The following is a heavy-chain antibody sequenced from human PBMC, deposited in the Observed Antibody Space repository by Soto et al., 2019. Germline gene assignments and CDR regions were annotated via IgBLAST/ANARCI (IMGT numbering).Heavy chain of an antibody. CDR1: GYSFTSYW. Sequence: PGESLKISCKGSGYSFTSYWISWVRQMPGKGLEWMGRIDPSDSYTNYSPSFQGHVTISADKSISTAYLQWSSLKASDTAMYYCARHMPVGAAVDYYYGMDVRGQGTTVTVSS. D-gene: IGHD6-13*01. CDR2: IDPSDSYT. J-gene: IGHJ6*02. V-gene: IGHV5-10-1*01. CDR3: ARHMPVGAAVDYYYGMDV.